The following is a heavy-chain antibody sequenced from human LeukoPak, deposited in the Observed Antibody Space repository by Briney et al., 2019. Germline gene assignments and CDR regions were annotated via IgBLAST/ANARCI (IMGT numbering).Heavy chain of an antibody. D-gene: IGHD5-18*01. CDR3: ARDQVDTAMVNWFDP. Sequence: SVKVSCKASGGTFSSYAISWVRQAPGQGLEWMGGIIPIFGTANYAQKFQGRVTITADESTSTAYMELSSLRSEDTAVYYCARDQVDTAMVNWFDPWGQGTMVTVSS. J-gene: IGHJ3*01. V-gene: IGHV1-69*13. CDR2: IIPIFGTA. CDR1: GGTFSSYA.